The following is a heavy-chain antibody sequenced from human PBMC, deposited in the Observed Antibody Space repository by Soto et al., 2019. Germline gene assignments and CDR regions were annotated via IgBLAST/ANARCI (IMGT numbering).Heavy chain of an antibody. J-gene: IGHJ5*02. V-gene: IGHV4-30-2*06. CDR3: ARHPSHWFDP. Sequence: SETLSLTCAVSGASIARDGYSWTWIRQSPGRGLEWIGYIFHSGSTQYNPSLRGRVTISVDRSKNHVSLRLDSVTAADTAIYYCARHPSHWFDPWGQGALVTVSS. CDR2: IFHSGST. CDR1: GASIARDGYS.